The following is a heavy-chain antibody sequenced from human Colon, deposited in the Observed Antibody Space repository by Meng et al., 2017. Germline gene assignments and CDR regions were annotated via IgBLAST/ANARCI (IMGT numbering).Heavy chain of an antibody. D-gene: IGHD3-3*02. Sequence: GGSLRLSCVVSGFTFSGSDVHWVRQASGKGLEWVGRIRSKTDTYATAFAASVKGRFTISRDDSKNTAYLQLYSLKTEDTAVYYCTVFSRGHIWGQGTMVTVSS. V-gene: IGHV3-73*01. J-gene: IGHJ3*02. CDR2: IRSKTDTYAT. CDR1: GFTFSGSD. CDR3: TVFSRGHI.